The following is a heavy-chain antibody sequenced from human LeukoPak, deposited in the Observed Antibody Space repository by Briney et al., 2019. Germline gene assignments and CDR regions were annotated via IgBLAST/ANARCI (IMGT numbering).Heavy chain of an antibody. CDR1: GVSFSGYY. D-gene: IGHD4-17*01. CDR2: INHSGST. J-gene: IGHJ5*02. Sequence: PSETLSLTCAGYGVSFSGYYWSWIRQPPVKGLEWIGEINHSGSTNYSPSLKSRVTISVDTSKNQFSLKLSSVTAADTAVYYCARKTTVTTGFDPWGQGTLVTVSS. V-gene: IGHV4-34*01. CDR3: ARKTTVTTGFDP.